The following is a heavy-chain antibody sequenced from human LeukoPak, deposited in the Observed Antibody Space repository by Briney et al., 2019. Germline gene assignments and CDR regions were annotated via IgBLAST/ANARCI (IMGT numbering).Heavy chain of an antibody. J-gene: IGHJ4*02. Sequence: ASVKVSCKASGYTFTSYYTHWVRQAPGQGLEWMGIINPSGGSTSYAQKFQGRVTMTRDMSTSTVYMELSSLRSEDTAVYYCARDMTNYDFWSGYYTPLDYWGQGTLVTVSS. D-gene: IGHD3-3*01. CDR1: GYTFTSYY. CDR3: ARDMTNYDFWSGYYTPLDY. CDR2: INPSGGST. V-gene: IGHV1-46*01.